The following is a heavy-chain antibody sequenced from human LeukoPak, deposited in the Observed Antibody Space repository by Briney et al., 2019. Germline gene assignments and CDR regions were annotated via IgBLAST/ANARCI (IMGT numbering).Heavy chain of an antibody. D-gene: IGHD3-9*01. Sequence: GSLRLSCVASGFRFSDYEMNWVRQAPGKGLEWVSHISSNGNTEYYLDSVRLRFTMSRDNAKNLLFLQLDSLRAEDTAVYYCARDTLNGPFVTSLDYWGQGALVTVSS. CDR1: GFRFSDYE. J-gene: IGHJ4*02. CDR2: ISSNGNTE. V-gene: IGHV3-48*03. CDR3: ARDTLNGPFVTSLDY.